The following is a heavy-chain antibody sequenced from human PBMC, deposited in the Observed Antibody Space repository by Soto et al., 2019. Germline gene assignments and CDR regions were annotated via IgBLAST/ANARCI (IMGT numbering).Heavy chain of an antibody. Sequence: SVKVSCKASGDTFIFYTINWVRQAPGLGLEWLGRINPILSMSNYAQYFQGRVTITADKSTSTAYMELSSLRSEDTAMYYGATNYGSGYRAFVFWGQ. CDR2: INPILSMS. CDR1: GDTFIFYT. J-gene: IGHJ4*02. V-gene: IGHV1-69*02. CDR3: ATNYGSGYRAFVF. D-gene: IGHD3-10*01.